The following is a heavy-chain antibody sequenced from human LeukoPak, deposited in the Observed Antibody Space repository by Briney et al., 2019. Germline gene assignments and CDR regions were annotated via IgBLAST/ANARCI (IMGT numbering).Heavy chain of an antibody. CDR2: INEDGSTT. D-gene: IGHD1-26*01. V-gene: IGHV3-74*01. J-gene: IGHJ4*02. Sequence: GGSLRLSCAASGLIFSNYWMTWVRQAPGKGLVWVSRINEDGSTTNYADSVKGRSTIFRDNAKNTLYLQMNSLRAEDTAVYYCVRDLGGRSGHWGQGTLVTVSS. CDR3: VRDLGGRSGH. CDR1: GLIFSNYW.